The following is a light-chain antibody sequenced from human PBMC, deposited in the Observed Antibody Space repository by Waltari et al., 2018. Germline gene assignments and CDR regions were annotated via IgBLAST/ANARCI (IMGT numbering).Light chain of an antibody. CDR2: WAS. Sequence: IVLTQSPDSLLVSLGERAPINCKSRQSVLYSSNSKNYLAWYQQKPGQPPKLLIYWASTRESGVPDRFSGSGSGTDFTLTITSLQAEDVAVYYCQQYYSTPRAFGQGTKVEIK. CDR3: QQYYSTPRA. CDR1: QSVLYSSNSKNY. J-gene: IGKJ1*01. V-gene: IGKV4-1*01.